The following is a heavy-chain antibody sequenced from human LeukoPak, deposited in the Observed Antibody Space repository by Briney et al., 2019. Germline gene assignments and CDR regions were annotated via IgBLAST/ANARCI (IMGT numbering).Heavy chain of an antibody. CDR2: VSYGGVT. CDR3: TRQGGSSWLFYFDL. J-gene: IGHJ4*02. V-gene: IGHV4-59*08. D-gene: IGHD6-13*01. Sequence: SETLSLTCGVSGASLRSYYWSWIRQPPGKELEWIGYVSYGGVTNYNPSLKSRVTISIDTSKSQFSLKLSSVTAADTAVYYCTRQGGSSWLFYFDLWGQGSLVTVSS. CDR1: GASLRSYY.